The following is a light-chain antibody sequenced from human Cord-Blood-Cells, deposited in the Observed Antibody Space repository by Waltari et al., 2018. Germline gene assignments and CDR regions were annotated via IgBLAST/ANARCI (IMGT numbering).Light chain of an antibody. CDR2: AAS. Sequence: DIQMTQSPSSLSASVGDRVTITCRAIQSISSYLNWYQQKPGKAPKLLISAASSLQSGVPSRFSGSGSGTDFTLTISSLQPEDFATYYCQQSYSTSWTFGQGTKVEIK. V-gene: IGKV1-39*01. J-gene: IGKJ1*01. CDR1: QSISSY. CDR3: QQSYSTSWT.